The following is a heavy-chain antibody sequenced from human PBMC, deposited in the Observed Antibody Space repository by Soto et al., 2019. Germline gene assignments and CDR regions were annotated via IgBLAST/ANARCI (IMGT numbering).Heavy chain of an antibody. V-gene: IGHV3-23*01. CDR2: FSGSGGNT. CDR1: GFTLNNHA. CDR3: AKDSGYSSSGVFDY. D-gene: IGHD6-6*01. J-gene: IGHJ4*02. Sequence: PGGSLRLSCTASGFTLNNHAMAWVRQAPGKGLVWVSTFSGSGGNTYYADSVKGRFPISRDNSRNTLYLQMNSLRVEDTAVYYCAKDSGYSSSGVFDYWGQGTLVTVS.